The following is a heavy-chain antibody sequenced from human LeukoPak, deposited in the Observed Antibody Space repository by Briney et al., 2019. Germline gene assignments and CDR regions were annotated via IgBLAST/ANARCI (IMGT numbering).Heavy chain of an antibody. CDR2: IYSSGST. CDR1: GVSITSDYYY. J-gene: IGHJ4*02. V-gene: IGHV4-61*02. Sequence: PSQTLSLTCTVSGVSITSDYYYWSWIRQPAGKGLERIGRIYSSGSTNYNPSLKSRVTISVDTSKNQFSLKLSSVTAADTAVYYCARVFGAEQLAYFDYWGQGTLVTVSS. D-gene: IGHD3-3*01. CDR3: ARVFGAEQLAYFDY.